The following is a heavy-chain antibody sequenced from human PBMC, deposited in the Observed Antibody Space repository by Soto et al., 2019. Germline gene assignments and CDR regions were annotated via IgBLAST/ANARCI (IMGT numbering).Heavy chain of an antibody. CDR1: GFTFSSYA. CDR3: AKVYYGSGGYFDY. V-gene: IGHV3-23*01. D-gene: IGHD3-10*01. CDR2: ISGSGDST. Sequence: EVQLLESGGGLVQPGGSLRLSCAASGFTFSSYAMSWVRQAPGKGLEWVSAISGSGDSTYYADSVKGRFTISSDSSKNTLYLQMNSQRAAEAAVYYCAKVYYGSGGYFDYWGQGTLVTVSS. J-gene: IGHJ4*02.